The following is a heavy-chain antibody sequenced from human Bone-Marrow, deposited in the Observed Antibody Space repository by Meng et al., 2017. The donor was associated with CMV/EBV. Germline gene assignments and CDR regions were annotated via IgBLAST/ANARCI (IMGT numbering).Heavy chain of an antibody. V-gene: IGHV4-34*01. Sequence: GSLRLSCAVYGGSFSGYYWSWIRQPPGKGLEWIGEINHSGSTNYNPSLKSRVTISVDTSKNQFSLKLSSATAADTAVYYCARDGAVAGTVWECWGQGTLVTVSS. CDR1: GGSFSGYY. D-gene: IGHD6-19*01. J-gene: IGHJ4*02. CDR2: INHSGST. CDR3: ARDGAVAGTVWEC.